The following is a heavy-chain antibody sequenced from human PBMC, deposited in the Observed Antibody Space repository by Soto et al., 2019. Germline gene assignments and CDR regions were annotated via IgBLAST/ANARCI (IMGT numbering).Heavy chain of an antibody. CDR3: AKSLFGGPDI. CDR2: ISGGGGDT. V-gene: IGHV3-23*01. D-gene: IGHD2-15*01. CDR1: RFTFSTYA. J-gene: IGHJ3*02. Sequence: GGSLRLSCAASRFTFSTYAMSGVRQAPGKGLEWASGISGGGGDTSYADSVRGRFTCSRDNSKNTLYLQMNSLRAEDTALYYCAKSLFGGPDIWGQGTMVTV.